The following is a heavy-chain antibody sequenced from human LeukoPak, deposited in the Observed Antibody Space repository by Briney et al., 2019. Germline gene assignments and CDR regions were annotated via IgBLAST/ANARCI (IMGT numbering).Heavy chain of an antibody. J-gene: IGHJ3*02. CDR3: ATVIFVYSAFDI. CDR1: GFPFANTW. CDR2: IKSKHDGATT. V-gene: IGHV3-15*01. D-gene: IGHD3-16*02. Sequence: AGGSLRLSCSASGFPFANTWMTWVRQAPGKGLEWVGRIKSKHDGATTDHDAPVKGRFTISRDDSKNTLYLQMTSLNAEDSAVYFCATVIFVYSAFDIWGQGTVVTVSS.